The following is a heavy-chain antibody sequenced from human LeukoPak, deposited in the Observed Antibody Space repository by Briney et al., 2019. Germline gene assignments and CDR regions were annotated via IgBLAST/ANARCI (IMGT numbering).Heavy chain of an antibody. D-gene: IGHD2-2*01. CDR3: ARGCSSTSCHSLFDY. V-gene: IGHV1-2*06. Sequence: ASVKVSCKASGYTFTGYYMHWVRQAPGQGLEWMGRINPNSGGTNYAQKFQGRVTTTRDTSISTAYMELSRLRSDDTAVYYCARGCSSTSCHSLFDYWGQGTLVTVSS. CDR1: GYTFTGYY. J-gene: IGHJ4*02. CDR2: INPNSGGT.